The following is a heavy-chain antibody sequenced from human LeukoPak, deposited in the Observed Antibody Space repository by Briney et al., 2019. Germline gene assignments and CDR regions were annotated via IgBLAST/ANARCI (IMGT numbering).Heavy chain of an antibody. Sequence: GGSLRLSCAASGFTFSSYSMNWVRQAPGKGLEWVSSISSSSSYIYYADSVKGRFTISRDNAKNSLYLQMNSLRAEDPAVYYCARVRAGIQLWVKPADYWGQGTLVTVSS. CDR3: ARVRAGIQLWVKPADY. CDR1: GFTFSSYS. D-gene: IGHD5-18*01. V-gene: IGHV3-21*01. J-gene: IGHJ4*02. CDR2: ISSSSSYI.